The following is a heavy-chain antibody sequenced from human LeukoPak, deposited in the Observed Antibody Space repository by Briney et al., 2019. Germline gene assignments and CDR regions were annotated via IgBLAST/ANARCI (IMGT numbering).Heavy chain of an antibody. Sequence: GGSLTLSCAASAFTFSSYAMHWVRQAPGKGLERLAVISYDGSKKYYANSVKGRFTISRDNSKNTLYLQMNSLRAEDTSVYYCARSSRDGYNPDYWGQGTLVTVSS. V-gene: IGHV3-30-3*01. CDR1: AFTFSSYA. CDR3: ARSSRDGYNPDY. CDR2: ISYDGSKK. D-gene: IGHD5-24*01. J-gene: IGHJ4*02.